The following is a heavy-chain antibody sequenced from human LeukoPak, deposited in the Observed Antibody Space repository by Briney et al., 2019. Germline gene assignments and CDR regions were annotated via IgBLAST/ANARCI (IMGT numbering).Heavy chain of an antibody. V-gene: IGHV2-70*01. CDR2: IDWGDDK. Sequence: SGPTLVNPTQTLTLTCTFSGFSLSTSGMCVSWIRQPPGKALEWLALIDWGDDKYYSTSLKTRLTISKDTSKNQVVLTMTNMDPVDTATYFCARMMYGDSVNYFDSWGQGTLVTVSS. CDR3: ARMMYGDSVNYFDS. CDR1: GFSLSTSGMC. J-gene: IGHJ4*02. D-gene: IGHD4-17*01.